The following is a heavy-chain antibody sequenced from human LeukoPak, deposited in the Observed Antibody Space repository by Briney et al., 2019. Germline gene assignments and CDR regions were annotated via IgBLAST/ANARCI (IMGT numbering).Heavy chain of an antibody. V-gene: IGHV4-38-2*01. CDR2: IYHSGST. CDR3: ARGRIVVVVAATNPFDY. J-gene: IGHJ4*02. Sequence: SETLSLTXAVSGYSISSGYYWGWIRQPPGKGLEWIGSIYHSGSTYYNPSLKSRVTISVDTSKNQFSLKLSSVTAADTAVYYCARGRIVVVVAATNPFDYWGQGTLVTVSS. D-gene: IGHD2-15*01. CDR1: GYSISSGYY.